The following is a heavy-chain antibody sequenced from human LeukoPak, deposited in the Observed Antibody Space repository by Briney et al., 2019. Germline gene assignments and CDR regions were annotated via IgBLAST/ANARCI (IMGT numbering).Heavy chain of an antibody. D-gene: IGHD3-22*01. V-gene: IGHV3-7*01. J-gene: IGHJ4*02. CDR2: IKQDGSEK. Sequence: GGSLRLSCAASGFTFSSYWMSWVRQAPGKGLEWVANIKQDGSEKYYVDSVKGRFTISRDNDRNSLYLQVNSLRAEDTAVYYCARGGYYDTSGYRPLDYWGQGTLVTISS. CDR1: GFTFSSYW. CDR3: ARGGYYDTSGYRPLDY.